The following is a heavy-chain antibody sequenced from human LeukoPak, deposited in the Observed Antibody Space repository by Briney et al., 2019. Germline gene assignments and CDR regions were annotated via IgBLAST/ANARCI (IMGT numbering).Heavy chain of an antibody. J-gene: IGHJ4*02. CDR3: ARSLPGPHYYDSSGYGFDY. Sequence: GESPKISCKGSGYSFTSYWIGWVRQVPGKGLEWMGIIYPGDSDTRYSPSFQGQVTISADKSISTAYLQWSSLKASDTAMYYCARSLPGPHYYDSSGYGFDYWGQGTLVTVSS. CDR1: GYSFTSYW. CDR2: IYPGDSDT. D-gene: IGHD3-22*01. V-gene: IGHV5-51*01.